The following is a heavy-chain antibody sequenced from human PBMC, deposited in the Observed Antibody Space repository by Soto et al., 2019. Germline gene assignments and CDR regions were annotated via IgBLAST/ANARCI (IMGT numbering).Heavy chain of an antibody. D-gene: IGHD5-12*01. CDR1: GFTFSAYE. CDR2: ISSSGATR. V-gene: IGHV3-48*03. J-gene: IGHJ6*02. Sequence: PGGSLRLSCAASGFTFSAYEMNWVRQGPGKGLEWVSYISSSGATRDYVDSVKGRFTISRDNAKNTLYLQMNSLRAEDTAVYYCARDGSGYDFGLYYYGMDVWGQGTTVTVSS. CDR3: ARDGSGYDFGLYYYGMDV.